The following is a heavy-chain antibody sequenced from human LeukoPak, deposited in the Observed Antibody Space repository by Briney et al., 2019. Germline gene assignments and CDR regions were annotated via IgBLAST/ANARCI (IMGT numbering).Heavy chain of an antibody. CDR3: AIREYDILTGYYETPIDY. J-gene: IGHJ4*02. D-gene: IGHD3-9*01. CDR2: IIPIFGTA. CDR1: GGTFSSYA. Sequence: SVKVSCKASGGTFSSYAVSWVRQAPGQGLEWMGRIIPIFGTANYAQKFQGRVTITTDESTSTAYMELSSLRSEDTAVYYCAIREYDILTGYYETPIDYWGQGTLVTVSS. V-gene: IGHV1-69*05.